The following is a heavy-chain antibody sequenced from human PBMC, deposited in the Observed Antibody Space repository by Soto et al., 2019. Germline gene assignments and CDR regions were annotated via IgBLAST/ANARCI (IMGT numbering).Heavy chain of an antibody. D-gene: IGHD3-22*01. CDR2: IWYVGSNT. V-gene: IGHV3-33*01. CDR1: GFTFSTYG. Sequence: GGSLRLSCAASGFTFSTYGMHWVRQAPGKGLDWLAHIWYVGSNTYYADSVKGRFAISRDDSKNMVYLQMNSLKTEDTAVYYCTTDSYITIVIVRFDYWGHGTLVTVSS. J-gene: IGHJ4*01. CDR3: TTDSYITIVIVRFDY.